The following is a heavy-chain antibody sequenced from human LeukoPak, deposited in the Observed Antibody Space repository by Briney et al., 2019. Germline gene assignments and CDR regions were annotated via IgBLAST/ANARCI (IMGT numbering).Heavy chain of an antibody. V-gene: IGHV4-59*12. Sequence: PSETLSLTCTVSSGSISSYYWSWIRQPPGKGLEWIGYIYYSGSTNYNPSLTSRVTMSVDTSKNQFSLKLSSVTAADTAVYYCARGRYYYDSSGYDAFDIWGQGTMVTVSS. CDR1: SGSISSYY. J-gene: IGHJ3*02. D-gene: IGHD3-22*01. CDR3: ARGRYYYDSSGYDAFDI. CDR2: IYYSGST.